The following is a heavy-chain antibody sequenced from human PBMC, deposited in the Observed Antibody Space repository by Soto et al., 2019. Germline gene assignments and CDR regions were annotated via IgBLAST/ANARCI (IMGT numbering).Heavy chain of an antibody. V-gene: IGHV1-18*01. CDR3: ARGVGSGTYYNQYIWFDP. J-gene: IGHJ5*02. CDR1: GYTFTSYG. D-gene: IGHD3-10*01. CDR2: INTYNGNT. Sequence: ASVKVSCKASGYTFTSYGISWVRQAPGQGLEWMGWINTYNGNTNHAQKLQGRVTMTTDTSTSTAYMELRSLRSDDTAVYYCARGVGSGTYYNQYIWFDPWGQGTLVTVSS.